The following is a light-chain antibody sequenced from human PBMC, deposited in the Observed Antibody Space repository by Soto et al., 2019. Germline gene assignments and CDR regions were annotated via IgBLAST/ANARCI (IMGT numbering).Light chain of an antibody. CDR2: SAS. V-gene: IGKV1-27*01. Sequence: DVQLTQSPSSRSASLGERVTITCRARQGINNYLAWYQQKPGKGPKLLIYSASTLQSGVPSRFSGSRSGTDFTLTISSLQPEDVATYYCQRYTSALFTFGPGTKVDIK. J-gene: IGKJ3*01. CDR3: QRYTSALFT. CDR1: QGINNY.